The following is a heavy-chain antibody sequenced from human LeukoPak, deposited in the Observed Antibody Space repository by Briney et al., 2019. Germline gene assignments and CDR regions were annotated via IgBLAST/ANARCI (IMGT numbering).Heavy chain of an antibody. D-gene: IGHD3-10*01. V-gene: IGHV4-59*08. Sequence: SETLSLTCTVSGGSISSYYWSWIRQPPGKGLEWIGYIYYSGSTNYNPSLKSRVTISVDTSKNQFSLKLSSVTAADTAVYYCATTYYYGSGSYFFGYYYYGMDVWGQGTTVTVSS. J-gene: IGHJ6*02. CDR2: IYYSGST. CDR3: ATTYYYGSGSYFFGYYYYGMDV. CDR1: GGSISSYY.